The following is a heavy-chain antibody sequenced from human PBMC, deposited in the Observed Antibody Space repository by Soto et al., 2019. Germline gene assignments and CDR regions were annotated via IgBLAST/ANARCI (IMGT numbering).Heavy chain of an antibody. J-gene: IGHJ4*02. Sequence: QVQLVQSGAEVKTPGSSVKVSCKASGGTFSNYTITWVRQAPGQGLEWMGRLIPILGLANYAQKFRGRVTITADKSTTTAYMELRSLRSEDTAMYYCARFKLGEDYWGQGTLVTVSS. CDR2: LIPILGLA. CDR1: GGTFSNYT. D-gene: IGHD3-16*01. V-gene: IGHV1-69*02. CDR3: ARFKLGEDY.